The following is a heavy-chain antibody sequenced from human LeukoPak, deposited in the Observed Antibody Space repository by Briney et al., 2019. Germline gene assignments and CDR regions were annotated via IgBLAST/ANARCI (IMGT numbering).Heavy chain of an antibody. V-gene: IGHV1-18*01. CDR3: ARGVKSSWYRMMVAFDI. J-gene: IGHJ3*02. CDR1: GYTFTSYG. Sequence: ASVKVSCKASGYTFTSYGISWVRQAPGQGLEWMGWISAYNGNTNYAQKLQGRVTMTTDTSTSTAYMELRSLGSDDTAVYYCARGVKSSWYRMMVAFDIWGQGTMVTVSS. D-gene: IGHD6-13*01. CDR2: ISAYNGNT.